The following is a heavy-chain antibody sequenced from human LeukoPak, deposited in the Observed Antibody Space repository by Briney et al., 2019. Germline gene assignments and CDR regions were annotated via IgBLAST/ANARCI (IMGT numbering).Heavy chain of an antibody. CDR1: GFTFSSYS. Sequence: GGSLRLSCAASGFTFSSYSMNWVRQAPGKGLEWVSSISSSSSYMYYADSVKGRFTISRDNAKNSLYLQMNSLRAEDTAVYYCARVVRLATAYYYYGMDVWGQGTTVTVSS. V-gene: IGHV3-21*01. CDR2: ISSSSSYM. J-gene: IGHJ6*02. CDR3: ARVVRLATAYYYYGMDV. D-gene: IGHD3-10*02.